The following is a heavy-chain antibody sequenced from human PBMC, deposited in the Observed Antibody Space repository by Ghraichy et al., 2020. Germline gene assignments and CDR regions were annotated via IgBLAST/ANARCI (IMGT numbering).Heavy chain of an antibody. Sequence: GGSLRLSCAASGLTFSTYAMSWVRQAPGKGLEWVSGIGGDGRTTFYADSVKGRFTISRDNSKNTLYLQMNSLRAEDTAVYYCAKGYSSSSGNYYFDYWGQGTLVTVSS. V-gene: IGHV3-23*01. J-gene: IGHJ4*02. CDR1: GLTFSTYA. CDR2: IGGDGRTT. CDR3: AKGYSSSSGNYYFDY. D-gene: IGHD6-6*01.